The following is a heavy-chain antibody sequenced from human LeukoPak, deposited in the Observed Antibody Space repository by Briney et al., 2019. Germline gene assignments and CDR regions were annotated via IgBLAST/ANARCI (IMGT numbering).Heavy chain of an antibody. CDR2: ISWNSGSI. D-gene: IGHD5-18*01. V-gene: IGHV3-9*03. CDR1: GFTFDDYA. J-gene: IGHJ3*02. CDR3: AKDADVRTAMPYDAFDI. Sequence: GRSLRLSCAASGFTFDDYAMHWVRQAPGKGLEWVSGISWNSGSIGYADSVKGRFTISRDNAKNSLYLQMNSLRAEDMALYYCAKDADVRTAMPYDAFDIWGQGTMVTVSS.